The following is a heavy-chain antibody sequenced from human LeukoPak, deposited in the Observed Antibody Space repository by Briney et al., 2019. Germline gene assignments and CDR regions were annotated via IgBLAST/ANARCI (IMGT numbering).Heavy chain of an antibody. V-gene: IGHV3-15*01. Sequence: PGGSLRLSCVASGFTFSYVWMSWVRQVPGKGLEWVGRIKSKRDGETTDYTAPVKGRFTISRDDSKTTLYLQMNSLKTEDTAVYYCTTEYTYSYYFDYWGQGTLVTVSS. J-gene: IGHJ4*02. CDR1: GFTFSYVW. CDR3: TTEYTYSYYFDY. CDR2: IKSKRDGETT. D-gene: IGHD1-26*01.